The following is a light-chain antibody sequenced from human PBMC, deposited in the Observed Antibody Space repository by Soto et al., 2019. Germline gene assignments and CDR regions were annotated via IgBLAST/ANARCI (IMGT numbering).Light chain of an antibody. CDR2: GAS. V-gene: IGKV3-15*01. J-gene: IGKJ2*01. Sequence: ETVMTQSPATLSVSPGERATLSCRASQSISSDLAWYRQKPGQAPRLLIYGASTTATGIPGRFSGSGSGREFTLTISSLQSEDFAVYYCQQYNNWPRTFGQGTKLEIK. CDR1: QSISSD. CDR3: QQYNNWPRT.